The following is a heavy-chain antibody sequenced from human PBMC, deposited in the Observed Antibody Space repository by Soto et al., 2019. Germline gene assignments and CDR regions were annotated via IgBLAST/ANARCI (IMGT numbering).Heavy chain of an antibody. CDR2: ISSSSSYI. D-gene: IGHD1-7*01. CDR3: ARAPVITGTTQNYYYYYMDV. CDR1: GFTFSSYS. V-gene: IGHV3-21*01. J-gene: IGHJ6*03. Sequence: EVQLVESGGGLVKPGGSLRLSCAASGFTFSSYSMNWVRQAPGKGLEWVSSISSSSSYIYYADSVKGRFTISRDNAKNSLYLQMNSLRAEDTAVYYCARAPVITGTTQNYYYYYMDVWGKGTPVTVSS.